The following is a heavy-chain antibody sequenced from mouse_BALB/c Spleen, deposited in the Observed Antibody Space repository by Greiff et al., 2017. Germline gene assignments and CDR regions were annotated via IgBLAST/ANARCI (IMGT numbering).Heavy chain of an antibody. V-gene: IGHV1S137*01. Sequence: QVQLQQSGAELVRPGVSVKISCKGSGYTFTDYAMHWVKQSHAKSLEWIGVISTYYGDASYNQKFKGKATMTVDKSSSTAYMELARLTSEDSAIYYCARSPSTTLFFDYWGQGTTLTVSS. CDR3: ARSPSTTLFFDY. CDR2: ISTYYGDA. J-gene: IGHJ2*01. CDR1: GYTFTDYA. D-gene: IGHD2-1*01.